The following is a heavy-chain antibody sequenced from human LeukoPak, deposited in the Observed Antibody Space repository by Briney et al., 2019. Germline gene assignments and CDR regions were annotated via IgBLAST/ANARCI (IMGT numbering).Heavy chain of an antibody. CDR2: IGSSSSYI. J-gene: IGHJ4*02. D-gene: IGHD6-19*01. CDR3: ARMGIAVAGQEHTFDY. Sequence: GGSLRLSCAASRFTFSSYSMNWVRQAPGKGLEWVSSIGSSSSYIYYADSVKGRFTISRDNAKNSLYLQMNSLRAEDTAVYYCARMGIAVAGQEHTFDYWGQGTLVTVSS. V-gene: IGHV3-21*01. CDR1: RFTFSSYS.